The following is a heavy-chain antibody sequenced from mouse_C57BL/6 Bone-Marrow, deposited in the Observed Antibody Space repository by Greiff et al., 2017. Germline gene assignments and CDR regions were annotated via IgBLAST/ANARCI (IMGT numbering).Heavy chain of an antibody. CDR1: GYTFTSYW. V-gene: IGHV1-50*01. Sequence: QVQLQQSGAELVKPGASVKLSCKASGYTFTSYWMQWVKQRPGQGLEWIGAIDPSDSYTNYNQKFKGKATLTVDTSSSTAYMLPSSLTSEDSAVYYCARAYCDSSKPFDYWGQGTTLTVSS. J-gene: IGHJ2*01. D-gene: IGHD1-1*01. CDR2: IDPSDSYT. CDR3: ARAYCDSSKPFDY.